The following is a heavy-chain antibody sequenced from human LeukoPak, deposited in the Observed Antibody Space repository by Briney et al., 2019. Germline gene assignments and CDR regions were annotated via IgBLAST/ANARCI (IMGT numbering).Heavy chain of an antibody. V-gene: IGHV4-38-2*02. Sequence: PSETLSPTCIVSGYSISSGYYWGWIRQPPGKGLEWIGSIYHSGTTYYNPSLKSRVTISVDTSKNQFSLKLSSVTAADTAVYYCARANYAPDYWGQGTLVTVSS. CDR2: IYHSGTT. D-gene: IGHD5-24*01. CDR3: ARANYAPDY. J-gene: IGHJ4*02. CDR1: GYSISSGYY.